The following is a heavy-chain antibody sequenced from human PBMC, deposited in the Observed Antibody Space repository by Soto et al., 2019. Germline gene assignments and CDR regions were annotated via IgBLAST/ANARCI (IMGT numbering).Heavy chain of an antibody. CDR1: GYSFTSYW. Sequence: PGESLKISCKGSGYSFTSYWIGWVRQMPGKGLEWMGIIYPGDSDTRYSPSFQGQVTISADKSISTAYLQWSSLKASDTAMYYCARHRAHCSGGSCDFDYWGQGTLVTVSS. CDR2: IYPGDSDT. V-gene: IGHV5-51*01. J-gene: IGHJ4*02. CDR3: ARHRAHCSGGSCDFDY. D-gene: IGHD2-15*01.